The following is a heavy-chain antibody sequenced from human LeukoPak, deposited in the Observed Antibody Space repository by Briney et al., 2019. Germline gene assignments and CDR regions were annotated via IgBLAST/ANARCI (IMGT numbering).Heavy chain of an antibody. Sequence: GSLRLSCAASGFTFSSYAMSWVRQAPGKGLEWVSDISNSGDSTYYADSVKGRFTISRDNSKNTLYLQMNSLRAEDTAVYYCAKDTPTTSGYFDYWGQGTLVTVSS. D-gene: IGHD1-1*01. CDR3: AKDTPTTSGYFDY. J-gene: IGHJ4*02. CDR2: ISNSGDST. V-gene: IGHV3-23*01. CDR1: GFTFSSYA.